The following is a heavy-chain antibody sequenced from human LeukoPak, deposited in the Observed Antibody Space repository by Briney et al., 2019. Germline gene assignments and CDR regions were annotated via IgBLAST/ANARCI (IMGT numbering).Heavy chain of an antibody. CDR2: INHSGST. CDR1: GGSFSGYY. CDR3: ARGRPQYHYDRSGYLNY. D-gene: IGHD3-22*01. J-gene: IGHJ4*02. V-gene: IGHV4-34*01. Sequence: SETLSLTCAVYGGSFSGYYWSWIRQPPGKGLEWIGEINHSGSTNYNPSLKSRDTISVDTSKNQFSLKLSSVTAADTAVYYCARGRPQYHYDRSGYLNYWGQGTLVTVSS.